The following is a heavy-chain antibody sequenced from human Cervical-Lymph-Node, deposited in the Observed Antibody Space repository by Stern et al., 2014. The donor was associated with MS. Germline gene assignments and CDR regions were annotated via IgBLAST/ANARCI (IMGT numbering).Heavy chain of an antibody. CDR2: VSFDGRDK. CDR3: AKGGSGSYLD. Sequence: MQLVESGGGVVQPGRSLRLSCVASGFVFRNYAAHWVRQPPGKGLEWMALVSFDGRDKYYTDSVKGRFTVSRDNSKNPLYLEMNSLRPEDTSVYYCAKGGSGSYLDWGQGSLVTVSS. D-gene: IGHD1-26*01. J-gene: IGHJ4*02. CDR1: GFVFRNYA. V-gene: IGHV3-30*18.